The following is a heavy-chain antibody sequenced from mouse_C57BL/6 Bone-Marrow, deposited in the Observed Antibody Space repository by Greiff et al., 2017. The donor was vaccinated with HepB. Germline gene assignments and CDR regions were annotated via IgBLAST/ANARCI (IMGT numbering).Heavy chain of an antibody. Sequence: EVQRVESEGGLVQPGSSMKLSCTASGFTFSDYYMAWVRQVPEKGLEWVANINYDGSSTYYLDSLKSRFIISRDNAKNHLYLQMSSLRSEDTATYYCSRETDYGSSYDYWGKGTTLTVSS. CDR3: SRETDYGSSYDY. CDR1: GFTFSDYY. D-gene: IGHD1-1*01. V-gene: IGHV5-16*01. CDR2: INYDGSST. J-gene: IGHJ2*01.